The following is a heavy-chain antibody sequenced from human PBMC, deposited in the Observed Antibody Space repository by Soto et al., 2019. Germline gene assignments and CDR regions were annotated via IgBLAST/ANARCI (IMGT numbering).Heavy chain of an antibody. D-gene: IGHD2-8*01. CDR1: GFTFSSYG. CDR2: ISGGGDTT. J-gene: IGHJ4*02. CDR3: AKLRDFVVLPAGILDY. Sequence: GGSLRLSCAASGFTFSSYGISWIRLSTGKGLEWVSVISGGGDTTYYTPSVKGRFTISRDDFRNTLYLQMNSLRTEDTAIYYCAKLRDFVVLPAGILDYWGPGTLVTVSS. V-gene: IGHV3-23*01.